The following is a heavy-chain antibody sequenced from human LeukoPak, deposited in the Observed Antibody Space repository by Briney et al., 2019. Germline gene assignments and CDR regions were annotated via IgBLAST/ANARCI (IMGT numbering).Heavy chain of an antibody. D-gene: IGHD3-3*01. V-gene: IGHV4-30-4*01. J-gene: IGHJ4*02. CDR2: IYYSGST. CDR1: GGSISSGDYY. CDR3: ARGAGRYDPGEFDY. Sequence: SETLSLTCTVSGGSISSGDYYWRWIRQPPGKGLEWIGYIYYSGSTYYNPSLKSRVTISVDTSKNQFSLKLSSVTAADTAVYYCARGAGRYDPGEFDYWGQGTLVTVSS.